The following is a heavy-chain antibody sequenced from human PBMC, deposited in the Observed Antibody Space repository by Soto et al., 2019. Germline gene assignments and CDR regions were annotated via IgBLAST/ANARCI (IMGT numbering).Heavy chain of an antibody. D-gene: IGHD3-10*02. Sequence: GGSLRLSCAASGFTFRNYVMHWVRQAPGKGLEWVASLSFDGTNKNYADSVRGRFTISADIAENSVILQMNSLRDEDSAVHFCVRDRDLYRDMFHADLWGQGTLVTVSS. CDR2: LSFDGTNK. V-gene: IGHV3-30*07. J-gene: IGHJ4*01. CDR3: VRDRDLYRDMFHADL. CDR1: GFTFRNYV.